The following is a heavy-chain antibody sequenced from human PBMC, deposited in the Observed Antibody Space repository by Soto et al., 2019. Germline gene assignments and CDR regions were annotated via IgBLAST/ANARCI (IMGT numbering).Heavy chain of an antibody. CDR3: TRDRQLVQDWFDP. Sequence: EVQLVESGGGLAKPGGSLRLSCVASGFTFSSYNMNWVRQAPGKGLEWVSFISSGSEYRYYADSVKGRFNISRDNAQNSLXLHXXXXXAEXTAVYYCTRDRQLVQDWFDPWGQGT. CDR2: ISSGSEYR. V-gene: IGHV3-21*01. D-gene: IGHD6-13*01. CDR1: GFTFSSYN. J-gene: IGHJ5*02.